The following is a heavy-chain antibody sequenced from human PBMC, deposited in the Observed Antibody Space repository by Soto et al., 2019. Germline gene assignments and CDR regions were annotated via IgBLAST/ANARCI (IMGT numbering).Heavy chain of an antibody. CDR2: ISYDGSNK. Sequence: QVQLVESGGGVVQPGRSLRLSCAASGFTFSSYAMHWVRQAPGKGLEWVAVISYDGSNKYYADSVKGRFTISRDNSKNTLDLQMNSLIAEDTAVYYCARDRAVGATGSVGAFDIWGQGTMVTVSS. J-gene: IGHJ3*02. D-gene: IGHD1-26*01. CDR1: GFTFSSYA. CDR3: ARDRAVGATGSVGAFDI. V-gene: IGHV3-30-3*01.